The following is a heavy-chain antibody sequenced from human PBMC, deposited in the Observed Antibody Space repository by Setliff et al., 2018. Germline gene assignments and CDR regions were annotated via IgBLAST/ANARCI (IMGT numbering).Heavy chain of an antibody. Sequence: ASVKVSCKASRGTFSSYGITWVRQAPGQGLEWMGGIIPIFGTTDYAQKFQGRVTITTDESTSTAYMELRSLRTEDTAVYYCVRSSAPQVVLAADFDFWGQGTPVTVSS. D-gene: IGHD6-19*01. V-gene: IGHV1-69*05. CDR3: VRSSAPQVVLAADFDF. CDR2: IIPIFGTT. CDR1: RGTFSSYG. J-gene: IGHJ4*02.